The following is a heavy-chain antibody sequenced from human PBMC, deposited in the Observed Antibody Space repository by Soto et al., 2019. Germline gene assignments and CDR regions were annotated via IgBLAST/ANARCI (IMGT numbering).Heavy chain of an antibody. CDR1: GFTVSSKY. Sequence: PGVSLKLSCGAAGFTVSSKYMSWFRQTPGKALEWVTLIQSGGPTYYADSVKGRFTISRHTSENTVHIQMDSLRAEDTAVYYCARDVLVCDGGRCYGVPLAVWGKGTTVTVSS. D-gene: IGHD2-15*01. J-gene: IGHJ6*04. CDR2: IQSGGPT. CDR3: ARDVLVCDGGRCYGVPLAV. V-gene: IGHV3-66*01.